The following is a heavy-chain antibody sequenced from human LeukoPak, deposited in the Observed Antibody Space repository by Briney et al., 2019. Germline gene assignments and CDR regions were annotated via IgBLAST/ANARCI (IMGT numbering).Heavy chain of an antibody. Sequence: GGSLRLSCTASGFTFSSYAMYWVRQAPGKGLEWVSGIFGSGGSAHYADSVKGRFTICRDNSQNTVYLQMNSLRAEDTAVYYCGKTTTGYSSGRNPAWPVDYWGQGTLVTVSS. V-gene: IGHV3-23*01. J-gene: IGHJ4*02. CDR3: GKTTTGYSSGRNPAWPVDY. CDR2: IFGSGGSA. CDR1: GFTFSSYA. D-gene: IGHD6-19*01.